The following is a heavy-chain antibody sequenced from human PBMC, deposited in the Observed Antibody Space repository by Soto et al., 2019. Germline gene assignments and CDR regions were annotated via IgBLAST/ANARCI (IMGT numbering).Heavy chain of an antibody. CDR1: GYTFPSCY. V-gene: IGHV1-46*01. CDR2: INPNGGST. J-gene: IGHJ4*02. Sequence: ASVTVSCMASGYTFPSCYVHWVRQAPGQGLEWMGVINPNGGSTAYAQKFQGRVTMTRDTSTSTVYMELSSLRSEDTAVFYCARLATVTPPYYFDYWGQGTLVTVSS. D-gene: IGHD4-17*01. CDR3: ARLATVTPPYYFDY.